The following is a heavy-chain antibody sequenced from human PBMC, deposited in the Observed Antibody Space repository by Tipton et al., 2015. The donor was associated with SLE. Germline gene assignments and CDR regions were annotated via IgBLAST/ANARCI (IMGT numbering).Heavy chain of an antibody. Sequence: TLSLTCAVYGGSFSGYYWNWIRQPPGKGLEWIGSIYYSGSTYYNPSLQSRVTISVDTSKNQFSLKLSSVTAADTAVYYCARIIRGVYYYYMDVWGKGTTVTVSS. D-gene: IGHD3-10*01. CDR3: ARIIRGVYYYYMDV. CDR2: IYYSGST. V-gene: IGHV4-34*01. CDR1: GGSFSGYY. J-gene: IGHJ6*03.